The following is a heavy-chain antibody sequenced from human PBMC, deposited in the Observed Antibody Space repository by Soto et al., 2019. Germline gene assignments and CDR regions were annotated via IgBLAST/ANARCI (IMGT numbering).Heavy chain of an antibody. V-gene: IGHV1-3*01. CDR3: VRLIGNSWLDS. Sequence: ASVKVTCKASGYTFTNYAMHWVRQAPGQRLEWMGWINAGNGNTKYSQKFQGRVTINPDTSNNQLSLQLNSVTPDDTAVYYCVRLIGNSWLDSWGQGTLVTVSS. CDR1: GYTFTNYA. CDR2: INAGNGNT. J-gene: IGHJ5*01. D-gene: IGHD2-8*01.